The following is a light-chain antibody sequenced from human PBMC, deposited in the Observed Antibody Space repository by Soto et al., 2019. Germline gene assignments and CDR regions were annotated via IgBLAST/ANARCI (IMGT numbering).Light chain of an antibody. V-gene: IGKV3-20*01. CDR3: HQYGSTPPYT. CDR2: GSS. J-gene: IGKJ2*01. CDR1: QSIINNY. Sequence: EVVLTQSPGTLSLSPGERATLSCRASQSIINNYLAWYQQRPGQAPRLLIYGSSDRATGIPGRFSGSGSGTDFTLTISRLEPEGFAVYYCHQYGSTPPYTFGQGTKVEI.